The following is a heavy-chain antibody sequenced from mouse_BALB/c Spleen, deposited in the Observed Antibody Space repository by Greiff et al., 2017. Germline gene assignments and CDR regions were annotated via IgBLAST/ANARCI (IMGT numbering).Heavy chain of an antibody. V-gene: IGHV3-2*02. D-gene: IGHD1-2*01. CDR3: ARSSSHYHDAMDY. Sequence: EVQLQESGPGLVKPSQSLSLTCTVTGYSITSDYAWNWIRQFPGNKLEWMGYISYSGSTSYNPSLKSRISITRDTSKNQFFLQLNSVTTEDTATYYCARSSSHYHDAMDYWGQGTSVTVSS. J-gene: IGHJ4*01. CDR2: ISYSGST. CDR1: GYSITSDYA.